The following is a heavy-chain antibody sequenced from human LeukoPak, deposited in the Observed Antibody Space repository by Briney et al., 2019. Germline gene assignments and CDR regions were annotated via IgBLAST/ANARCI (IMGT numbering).Heavy chain of an antibody. CDR1: GFTFSSYW. CDR2: INSDGSST. CDR3: ARDHSSGWYGFYYFDY. Sequence: GGSLRLSCAASGFTFSSYWMHWVRQAPGKGLVWVSRINSDGSSTSYADSVKGRFTISRDNAKNTLYLQMNSLRAEDTAVYYCARDHSSGWYGFYYFDYWGQGTLVTVPS. V-gene: IGHV3-74*01. D-gene: IGHD6-19*01. J-gene: IGHJ4*02.